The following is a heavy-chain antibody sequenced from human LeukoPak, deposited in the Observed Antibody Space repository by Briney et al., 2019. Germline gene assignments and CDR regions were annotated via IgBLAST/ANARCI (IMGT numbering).Heavy chain of an antibody. CDR2: IYSDGST. Sequence: GGSLRLSCVASGFTVSSKYMTWVRRAPGKGLEWASVIYSDGSTYYADSVKGRFTISRDNSKNTLYLQMNSLRAEDTAVYYCATSGCSSTSCPNYGMDVWGQGTTVTVSS. CDR3: ATSGCSSTSCPNYGMDV. D-gene: IGHD2-2*01. V-gene: IGHV3-53*01. J-gene: IGHJ6*02. CDR1: GFTVSSKY.